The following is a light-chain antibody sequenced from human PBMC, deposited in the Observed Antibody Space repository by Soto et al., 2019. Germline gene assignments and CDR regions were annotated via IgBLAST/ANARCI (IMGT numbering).Light chain of an antibody. CDR2: GNG. CDR1: SSNIGAGYD. Sequence: QSALTQPPSVSGAPGQRVTISCTGSSSNIGAGYDVHWYQQLPGAAPKLLIFGNGNRPSGVPDRFSGSKSDTSASLAITGLQAEDEADYYCQSSDSSLREVFGAGTKVTVL. V-gene: IGLV1-40*01. J-gene: IGLJ1*01. CDR3: QSSDSSLREV.